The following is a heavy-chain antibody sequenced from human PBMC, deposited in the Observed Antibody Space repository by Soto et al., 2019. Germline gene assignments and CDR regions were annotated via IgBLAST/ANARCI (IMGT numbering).Heavy chain of an antibody. Sequence: SETLSLTCTVSGGSISSYHWSWIRQSPGKGLEWIGYVFYTGSTKYNPALKRRVTISVDTSKSQFSLKLSSVSAADTGLYYCARSYSGTFYGYDTWGQGILVTVSS. J-gene: IGHJ5*02. D-gene: IGHD1-26*01. V-gene: IGHV4-59*01. CDR3: ARSYSGTFYGYDT. CDR1: GGSISSYH. CDR2: VFYTGST.